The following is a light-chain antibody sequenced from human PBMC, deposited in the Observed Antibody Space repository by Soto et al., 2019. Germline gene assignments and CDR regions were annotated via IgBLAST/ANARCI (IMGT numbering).Light chain of an antibody. Sequence: QSVLTQPASVSGSPGQSITISCTGTSSDVGGYNYVSWYQQHPGKAPKLMIYEVNNRPSGVSFRFSGSKSGSTASQTISGLQAEDEADYYCSSYTSTNTLVFGGGTKLTVL. J-gene: IGLJ2*01. CDR1: SSDVGGYNY. CDR2: EVN. CDR3: SSYTSTNTLV. V-gene: IGLV2-14*01.